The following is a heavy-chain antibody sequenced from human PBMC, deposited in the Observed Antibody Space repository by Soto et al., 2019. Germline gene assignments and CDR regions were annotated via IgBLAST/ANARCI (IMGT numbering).Heavy chain of an antibody. CDR1: RCSISSSRYY. V-gene: IGHV4-39*01. D-gene: IGHD3-9*01. CDR2: IYYSGST. Sequence: SETLSLTCTVSRCSISSSRYYWGWIRKPPGKGLEWIGSIYYSGSTYYNPSLKSRVTISVDTSKNQFPLKLSSVTAADTAVYYCARLRLRYFDWLFKTTYYYYGMDVWGQGTTVT. CDR3: ARLRLRYFDWLFKTTYYYYGMDV. J-gene: IGHJ6*02.